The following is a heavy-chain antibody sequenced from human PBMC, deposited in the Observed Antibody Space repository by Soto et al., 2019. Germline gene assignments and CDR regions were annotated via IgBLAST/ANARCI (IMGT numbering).Heavy chain of an antibody. CDR3: AREGLVLVPTTVNSDYYYYAMDV. CDR1: GDTFSTYT. Sequence: QVQLVQSGAEVKKPGSSVKVSCKASGDTFSTYTITWMRQAPGQGLEWMGGIIPRAATSNYAQKFQGRVTITSDESTNTAYMDLSSLRSANTAVYYCAREGLVLVPTTVNSDYYYYAMDVWGQGTTVTVSS. J-gene: IGHJ6*02. CDR2: IIPRAATS. D-gene: IGHD2-2*01. V-gene: IGHV1-69*16.